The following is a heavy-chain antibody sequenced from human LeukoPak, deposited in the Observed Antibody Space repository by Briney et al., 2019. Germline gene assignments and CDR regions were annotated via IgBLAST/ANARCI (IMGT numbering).Heavy chain of an antibody. J-gene: IGHJ6*02. Sequence: KPGGSLRLSCAASGFTFSSYSMNWVRQAPGKGLGWVSSISSSSSYIYYADSVKGRFAISRDNAKNSLYLQMNSLRAEDTAVYYCAREDIVVVPAAMTEEDYYYYGMDVWGQGTTVTVSS. CDR1: GFTFSSYS. CDR2: ISSSSSYI. V-gene: IGHV3-21*01. D-gene: IGHD2-2*01. CDR3: AREDIVVVPAAMTEEDYYYYGMDV.